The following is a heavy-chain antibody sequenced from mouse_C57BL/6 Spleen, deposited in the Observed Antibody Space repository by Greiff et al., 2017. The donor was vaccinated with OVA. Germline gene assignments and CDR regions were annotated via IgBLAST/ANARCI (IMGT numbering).Heavy chain of an antibody. D-gene: IGHD4-1*01. V-gene: IGHV5-17*01. J-gene: IGHJ2*01. CDR3: AKNWDGSYYFDY. CDR1: GFTFSDYG. Sequence: EVKVEESGGGLVKPGGSLKLSCAASGFTFSDYGMHWVRQAPEKGLEWVAYISSGSSTIYYADTVKGRFTISRDNAKNTLFLQMTSLRSEDTAMYYCAKNWDGSYYFDYWGQGTTLTVSS. CDR2: ISSGSSTI.